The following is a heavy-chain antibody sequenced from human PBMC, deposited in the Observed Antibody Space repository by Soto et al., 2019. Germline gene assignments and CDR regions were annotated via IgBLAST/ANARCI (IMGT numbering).Heavy chain of an antibody. CDR2: ISYDGSNQ. J-gene: IGHJ4*02. CDR3: AKDGSLRYRDWSFDY. CDR1: GFTFSAYG. Sequence: VQLVESGGGVVQPGRSLRLSCAASGFTFSAYGMHWVRQAPDKGLEWVAIISYDGSNQYYADSVKGRFPLSRDNSRNKLYLQMNSLSGEDTAVYACAKDGSLRYRDWSFDYWGPRILVTAAS. D-gene: IGHD3-9*01. V-gene: IGHV3-30*18.